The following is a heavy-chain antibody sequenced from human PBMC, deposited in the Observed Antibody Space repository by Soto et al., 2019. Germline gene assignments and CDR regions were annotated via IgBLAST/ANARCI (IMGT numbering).Heavy chain of an antibody. V-gene: IGHV3-74*01. CDR3: ASGGVAGSGTYYNDY. D-gene: IGHD3-10*01. CDR2: INNDGSST. J-gene: IGHJ4*02. Sequence: EVQLVESGGGLVQPGGSLRLSCAASGFTFSSNWMHWVRQAPGKGLVWVSRINNDGSSTSYADSVKGRLTISRDSAKNTLYLQVNSLRDEDTAVYYCASGGVAGSGTYYNDYWGRGTLVTVSS. CDR1: GFTFSSNW.